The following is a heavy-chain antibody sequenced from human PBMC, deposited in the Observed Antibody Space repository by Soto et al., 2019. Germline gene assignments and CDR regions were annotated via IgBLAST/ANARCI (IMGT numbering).Heavy chain of an antibody. CDR1: GGSINSNNYY. CDR3: AKVVVAATRHTDFDS. V-gene: IGHV4-39*02. J-gene: IGHJ4*02. CDR2: IYYDGST. D-gene: IGHD2-15*01. Sequence: ETLSLTCTVSGGSINSNNYYWAWIRQPPGKGLAWIASIYYDGSTYYNPSLKSRVSISVDTSKNHFSLKLSSATAADTAVYYCAKVVVAATRHTDFDSWGQGTLVTVSS.